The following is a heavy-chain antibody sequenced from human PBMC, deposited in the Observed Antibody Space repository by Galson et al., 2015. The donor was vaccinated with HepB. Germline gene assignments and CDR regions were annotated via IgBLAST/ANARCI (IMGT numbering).Heavy chain of an antibody. Sequence: SVKVSCKVSGYTLTVLSMHWVRQAPGKGLEWMGGFDPEDGETIYAQKFQGRVTMTEDTSTDTAYMELSSLRSEDTAVYYCATDRAYYDILTGYFVFDPWGQGTLVTVSS. J-gene: IGHJ5*02. CDR2: FDPEDGET. V-gene: IGHV1-24*01. D-gene: IGHD3-9*01. CDR1: GYTLTVLS. CDR3: ATDRAYYDILTGYFVFDP.